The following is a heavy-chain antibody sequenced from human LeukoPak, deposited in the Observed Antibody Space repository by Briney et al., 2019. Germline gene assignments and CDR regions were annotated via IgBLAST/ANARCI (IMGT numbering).Heavy chain of an antibody. CDR2: ISSSSSYI. J-gene: IGHJ4*02. CDR1: GFTFSTYS. Sequence: GGSLRLSCAASGFTFSTYSMNWVRQAPGKGLEWVSSISSSSSYIYYADSVKGRFTISRDNAKNSLYLQMNSLRAEDTAVYYCARGGYSYDFDCWGQGTLVTASS. V-gene: IGHV3-21*01. D-gene: IGHD5-18*01. CDR3: ARGGYSYDFDC.